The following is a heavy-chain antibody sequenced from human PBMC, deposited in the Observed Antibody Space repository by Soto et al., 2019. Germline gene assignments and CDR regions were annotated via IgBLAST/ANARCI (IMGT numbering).Heavy chain of an antibody. CDR2: IKQDGSEK. D-gene: IGHD1-1*01. J-gene: IGHJ4*02. CDR1: GFTFSSYW. V-gene: IGHV3-7*01. CDR3: ARTSNLVMGYNYGYDY. Sequence: GGSLRLSCAASGFTFSSYWMSWVRQAPGKGLEWVANIKQDGSEKYYVDSVKGRFTISRDNAKNSLYLQMNSLRAEDTAVYYCARTSNLVMGYNYGYDYWGQGTLVTVSS.